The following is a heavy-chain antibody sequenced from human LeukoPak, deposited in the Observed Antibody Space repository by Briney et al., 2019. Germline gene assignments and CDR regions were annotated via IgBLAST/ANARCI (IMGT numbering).Heavy chain of an antibody. Sequence: ASVTVSCTASGGTFSSYTISWVRPAPGQGLEWMGGIIPIFGTANYAQKFQGRVTITADESTSTAYMELSSLRSEDTAVYYWARLTLKAILTGYHKDDAFDIWGQGTMVTVSS. D-gene: IGHD3-9*01. V-gene: IGHV1-69*13. J-gene: IGHJ3*02. CDR1: GGTFSSYT. CDR2: IIPIFGTA. CDR3: ARLTLKAILTGYHKDDAFDI.